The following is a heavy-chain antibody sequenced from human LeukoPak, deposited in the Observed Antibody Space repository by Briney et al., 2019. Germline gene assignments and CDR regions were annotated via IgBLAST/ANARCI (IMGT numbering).Heavy chain of an antibody. J-gene: IGHJ4*02. CDR1: GYTFTSYD. Sequence: ASVKVSCKASGYTFTSYDINWVRQATGQGLEWMGWMNPNSGNTGYAQKFQGRVTITRNTSISTAYMELSSLRSEDTDVYYCARADGSGSSHDYWGQGTLVTVSS. CDR3: ARADGSGSSHDY. D-gene: IGHD3-10*01. CDR2: MNPNSGNT. V-gene: IGHV1-8*03.